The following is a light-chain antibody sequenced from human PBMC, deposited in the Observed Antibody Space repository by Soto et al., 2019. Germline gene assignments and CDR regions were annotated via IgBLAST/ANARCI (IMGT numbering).Light chain of an antibody. CDR2: GAS. CDR3: QQFHSSRT. CDR1: QSVSSTY. J-gene: IGKJ1*01. Sequence: IARTQPPVSLSLSPGQRATLSCMASQSVSSTYLAWYQQKPGQAPRLLFYGASSRATGIPDRFIGSGSGTDFTLTSTGLEPEDFAVYYCQQFHSSRTFGQGTKVDI. V-gene: IGKV3-20*01.